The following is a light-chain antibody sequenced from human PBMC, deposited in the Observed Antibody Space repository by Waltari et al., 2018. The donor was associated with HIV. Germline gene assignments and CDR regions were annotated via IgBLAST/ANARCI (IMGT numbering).Light chain of an antibody. J-gene: IGLJ3*02. Sequence: QSALTRPASVSGSPGQSITISCTGTNSYIGNYNLVSWYQQFPGKAPKLLIYDVNKRPSGVSNRFSGSKSGNTASLTISGLQAEDEADYYCCSYAGTLVFGGGTRLTVL. CDR2: DVN. CDR1: NSYIGNYNL. V-gene: IGLV2-23*02. CDR3: CSYAGTLV.